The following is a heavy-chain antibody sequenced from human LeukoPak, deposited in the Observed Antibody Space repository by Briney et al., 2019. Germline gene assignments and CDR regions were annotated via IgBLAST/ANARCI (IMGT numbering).Heavy chain of an antibody. Sequence: ASVKVSCKTSGYSFTSFGIAWVRQAPGQGLEWMGWISAYNGDTDYAQKVQGRVTMTTDTSTSTAYMELSSLTSDDTAVYYCAREPPKRIAATGGSGVFEIWGQGTMVTVSS. D-gene: IGHD6-13*01. J-gene: IGHJ3*02. CDR1: GYSFTSFG. CDR3: AREPPKRIAATGGSGVFEI. CDR2: ISAYNGDT. V-gene: IGHV1-18*01.